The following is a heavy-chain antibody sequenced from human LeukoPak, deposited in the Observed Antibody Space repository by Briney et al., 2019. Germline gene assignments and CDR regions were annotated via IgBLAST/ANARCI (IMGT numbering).Heavy chain of an antibody. CDR3: AKDHIITIFGGGPGY. Sequence: GGSLRLSCAASGFTFSSYAMSWVRRAPGKGLEWVSAISGSGGSTYYADSVKGRFTISRDNSKNTLYLQMNSLRAEDTAVYYCAKDHIITIFGGGPGYWGQGTLVTVSS. CDR1: GFTFSSYA. J-gene: IGHJ4*02. D-gene: IGHD3-3*01. CDR2: ISGSGGST. V-gene: IGHV3-23*01.